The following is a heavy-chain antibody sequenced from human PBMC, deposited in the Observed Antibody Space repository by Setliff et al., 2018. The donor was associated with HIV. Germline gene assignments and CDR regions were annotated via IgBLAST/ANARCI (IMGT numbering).Heavy chain of an antibody. CDR1: GFTFSNSW. Sequence: GGSLRLSCAASGFTFSNSWMHWVRQAPGKGLVWVSRINTDGSSATYADSVKGRVTISRDNFRNTVDLQMNNLRPEDTAVYYCAKDGDYRSGDYDAFDIWGQGTMVTVSS. V-gene: IGHV3-74*03. J-gene: IGHJ3*02. CDR3: AKDGDYRSGDYDAFDI. D-gene: IGHD6-25*01. CDR2: INTDGSSA.